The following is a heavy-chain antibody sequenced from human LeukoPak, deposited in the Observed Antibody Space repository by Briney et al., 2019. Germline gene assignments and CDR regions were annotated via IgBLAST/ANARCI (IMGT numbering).Heavy chain of an antibody. CDR2: IKQDGSEK. D-gene: IGHD2-15*01. V-gene: IGHV3-7*01. Sequence: GGSLRLSCAASGFTFSSYWMSWGRQAPGKGLEWVANIKQDGSEKYYVDSVKGRFTISRDNAKNSLYLQMNSLRAEDTAVYYCARLGYCSGGSCYSSYYFDYWGQGTLVTVSS. CDR3: ARLGYCSGGSCYSSYYFDY. J-gene: IGHJ4*02. CDR1: GFTFSSYW.